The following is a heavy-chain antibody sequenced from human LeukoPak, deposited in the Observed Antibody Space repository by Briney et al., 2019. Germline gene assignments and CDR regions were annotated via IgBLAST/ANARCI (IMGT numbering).Heavy chain of an antibody. Sequence: SVKVSCTASGGTFSSYAISWVRQAPGQGLEWMGGIIPIFGTANYAQKFQGRVTITADESTSTAYMELSSLRSEDTAVYYCARDRVRGGSYYPYYFDYWGQGTLVTVSS. CDR3: ARDRVRGGSYYPYYFDY. CDR2: IIPIFGTA. V-gene: IGHV1-69*13. D-gene: IGHD1-26*01. J-gene: IGHJ4*02. CDR1: GGTFSSYA.